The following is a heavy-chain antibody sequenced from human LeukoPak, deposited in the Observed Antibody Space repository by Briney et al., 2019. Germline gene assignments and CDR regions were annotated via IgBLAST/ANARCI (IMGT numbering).Heavy chain of an antibody. CDR1: GYTFTSYD. CDR3: ARWGLKVRDFDWLFPTYYYYYMDV. J-gene: IGHJ6*03. V-gene: IGHV1-8*01. D-gene: IGHD3-9*01. Sequence: ASVKVSCKASGYTFTSYDINWVRQATGQGLEWMGWMNPNSGNTGYAQKFQGRVTMTRDMSTSTVYMELSSLRSEDTAVYYCARWGLKVRDFDWLFPTYYYYYMDVWGKGTTVTVSS. CDR2: MNPNSGNT.